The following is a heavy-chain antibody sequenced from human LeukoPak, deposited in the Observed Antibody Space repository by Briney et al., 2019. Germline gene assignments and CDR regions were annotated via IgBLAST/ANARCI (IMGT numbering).Heavy chain of an antibody. D-gene: IGHD3-10*01. J-gene: IGHJ4*02. Sequence: ASVKVSCTASGYTFTSYYMHWVRQAPGQGLEWMGIINPSCGSTAYAQRFQGRGTMTRDTSTTTVYMELSSLSSEGTAVYYCARDPGGRDDYWGQGTLVTVSS. V-gene: IGHV1-46*01. CDR1: GYTFTSYY. CDR2: INPSCGST. CDR3: ARDPGGRDDY.